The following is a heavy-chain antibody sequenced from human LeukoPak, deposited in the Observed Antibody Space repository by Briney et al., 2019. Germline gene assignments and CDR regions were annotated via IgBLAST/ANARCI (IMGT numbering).Heavy chain of an antibody. D-gene: IGHD5-24*01. CDR1: GFTFSSYW. V-gene: IGHV3-7*03. CDR3: AKGGRDGYTPFDY. Sequence: PGGSLRLSCAASGFTFSSYWMSWVRQAPGKGLEWVANIKQDGSEKYYVDSVKGRFTISRDNAKNSLYLQMNSLRAEDTAVYYCAKGGRDGYTPFDYWGQGTLVTVSS. J-gene: IGHJ4*02. CDR2: IKQDGSEK.